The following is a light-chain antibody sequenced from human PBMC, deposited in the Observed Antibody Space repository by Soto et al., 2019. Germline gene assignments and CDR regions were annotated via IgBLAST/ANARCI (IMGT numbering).Light chain of an antibody. J-gene: IGKJ1*01. Sequence: EIVMTQSPATLSVSPGERATLSCRASQSVSSNLAWYQQKPGQAPRLLIYGASTRATGIPARFSGSGSGTDFTLTISSLQSEDFAVYYCQQYNTWPQTFGQGTKVDIK. V-gene: IGKV3-15*01. CDR1: QSVSSN. CDR2: GAS. CDR3: QQYNTWPQT.